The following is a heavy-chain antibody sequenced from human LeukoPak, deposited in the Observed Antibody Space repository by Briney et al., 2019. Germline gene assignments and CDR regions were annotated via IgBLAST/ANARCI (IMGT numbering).Heavy chain of an antibody. Sequence: RSLRLSCTASGFTFGDYAMSWVRQAPGKGLEWVGFIRSKAYGGTTEYAASVKGRFTISRDDSKSIAYLQMNSLKTEDTAVYYCTRRSGSLHFDYWGQGTLVTVSS. CDR1: GFTFGDYA. V-gene: IGHV3-49*04. D-gene: IGHD3-10*01. CDR3: TRRSGSLHFDY. CDR2: IRSKAYGGTT. J-gene: IGHJ4*02.